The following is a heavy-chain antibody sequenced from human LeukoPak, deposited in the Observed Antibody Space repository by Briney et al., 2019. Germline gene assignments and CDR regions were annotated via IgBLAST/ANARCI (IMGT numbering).Heavy chain of an antibody. Sequence: GGSLRLSCAASGFTFSSYGMHWVRQAPGKGLEWVAFIRYDGSNKYYADSVKGRFTISGDNSKNTLYLQMNSLRAEDTAVYYCVRGSPGRYYYDSSGYGWDYWGQGTLVTVSS. CDR2: IRYDGSNK. V-gene: IGHV3-30*02. D-gene: IGHD3-22*01. CDR3: VRGSPGRYYYDSSGYGWDY. J-gene: IGHJ4*02. CDR1: GFTFSSYG.